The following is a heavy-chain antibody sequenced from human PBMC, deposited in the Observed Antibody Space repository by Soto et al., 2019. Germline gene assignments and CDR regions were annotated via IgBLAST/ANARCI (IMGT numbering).Heavy chain of an antibody. Sequence: QLQLQESGPGLVKPSETLSLTCAVSGGSISGSYYYWGWLRQSPGRGPEWIGSVFYTGFTSYNPSLKRRVFVSVDTSENQCPLKGSAVTAADTAVYYCASSQKGYNLNYFDHWGQGALVTVAS. D-gene: IGHD1-20*01. CDR1: GGSISGSYYY. J-gene: IGHJ4*02. CDR2: VFYTGFT. CDR3: ASSQKGYNLNYFDH. V-gene: IGHV4-39*01.